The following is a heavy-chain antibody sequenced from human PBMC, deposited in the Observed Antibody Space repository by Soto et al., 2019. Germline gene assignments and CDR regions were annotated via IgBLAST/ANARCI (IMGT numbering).Heavy chain of an antibody. D-gene: IGHD2-21*02. CDR2: IIPILGIA. J-gene: IGHJ4*02. CDR1: GGTFSSYT. CDR3: AYDCGGDCPPLDY. V-gene: IGHV1-69*02. Sequence: QVQLVQSGAEVKKPGSSVKVSCKASGGTFSSYTISWVRQAPGQGLEWMGRIIPILGIANYAQKFQGRVTITAGKSTSTAYMELSSLRSEDTAVYYCAYDCGGDCPPLDYWGQGTLVTVSS.